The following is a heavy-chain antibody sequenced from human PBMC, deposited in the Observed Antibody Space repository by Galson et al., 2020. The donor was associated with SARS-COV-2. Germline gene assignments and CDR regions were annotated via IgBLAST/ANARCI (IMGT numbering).Heavy chain of an antibody. CDR1: GGSVSSGIYY. Sequence: ASETLSLTCTVSGGSVSSGIYYWNWIRQHPGKGLEWIGYIYHNGSTYYNPSLKSRVSLSLDTSKNQFSLKLSSVTAADTAGYYCARGEGRITLVRGVIIGFDSLGQGTLGSVSS. V-gene: IGHV4-31*03. CDR2: IYHNGST. D-gene: IGHD3-10*01. CDR3: ARGEGRITLVRGVIIGFDS. J-gene: IGHJ4*02.